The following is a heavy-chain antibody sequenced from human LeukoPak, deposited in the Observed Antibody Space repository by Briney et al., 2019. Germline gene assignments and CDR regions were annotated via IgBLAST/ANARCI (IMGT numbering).Heavy chain of an antibody. CDR1: AGSLSGYY. CDR2: ISHSGST. Sequence: SQTLSLTCAVYAGSLSGYYWGWNRQLPRKGLEWNGEISHSGSTNYIPSLKSRVTISVDTSKNQFSLKLSSVTGADTAVYYDARGPKKGLKAPFDYWGQGTLVTVSS. V-gene: IGHV4-34*01. J-gene: IGHJ4*02. CDR3: ARGPKKGLKAPFDY. D-gene: IGHD5/OR15-5a*01.